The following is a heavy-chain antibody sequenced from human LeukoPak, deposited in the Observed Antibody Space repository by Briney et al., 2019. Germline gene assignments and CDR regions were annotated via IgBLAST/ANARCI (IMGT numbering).Heavy chain of an antibody. V-gene: IGHV3-23*01. CDR2: ISGSGGST. Sequence: GGSLRLSCTASGFSVSSNYMSWVRQAPGKGLEWVSAISGSGGSTYYADSVKGRFTISRDNSKNTLYLQMNSLRAEDTAVYYCAKVGGYYGSGSLDVWGKGTTVTISS. D-gene: IGHD3-10*01. J-gene: IGHJ6*04. CDR3: AKVGGYYGSGSLDV. CDR1: GFSVSSNY.